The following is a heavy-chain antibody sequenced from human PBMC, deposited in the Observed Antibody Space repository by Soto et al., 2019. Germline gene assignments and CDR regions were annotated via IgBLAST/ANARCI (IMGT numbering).Heavy chain of an antibody. CDR3: ARGVTAVAFDR. D-gene: IGHD5-18*01. J-gene: IGHJ4*02. V-gene: IGHV4-4*07. CDR2: IYASGSA. Sequence: SETLSLTXTVSGDSTTKSYWNWIRQPAGQGLEWMGRIYASGSATYNPSLKGRLTMSLDTSKSQFSLDLSSVTAADTAVYYCARGVTAVAFDRWGQGILVTVSS. CDR1: GDSTTKSY.